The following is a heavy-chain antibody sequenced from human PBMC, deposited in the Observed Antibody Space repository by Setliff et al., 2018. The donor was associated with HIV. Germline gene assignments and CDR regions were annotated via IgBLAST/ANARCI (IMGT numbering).Heavy chain of an antibody. CDR2: ISYGGKNI. CDR3: ARDGPGLSKADYYGMDV. Sequence: GESLKISCRGSGFTFKTSALHWVRQAPGKGLEWVALISYGGKNIYYADSVKGRFTISRDNAKNSLYLQMNSLRAEDTAVYYCARDGPGLSKADYYGMDVWGQGTKVTVSS. V-gene: IGHV3-30*04. CDR1: GFTFKTSA. J-gene: IGHJ6*02.